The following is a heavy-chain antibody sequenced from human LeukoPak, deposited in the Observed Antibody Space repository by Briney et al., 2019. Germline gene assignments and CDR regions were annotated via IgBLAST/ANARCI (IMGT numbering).Heavy chain of an antibody. D-gene: IGHD3-3*01. CDR3: ARVSPYDFWSGYYLDY. CDR1: GGSISSGGYY. Sequence: SQTLSLTCTVSGGSISSGGYYWSWIRQHPGKGLEWIGYIYYSGSTYYNPSLKSRVTISVDTSKNQFSLKLSSVTAADTAVYYCARVSPYDFWSGYYLDYCGQGTLVTVSS. CDR2: IYYSGST. V-gene: IGHV4-31*03. J-gene: IGHJ4*02.